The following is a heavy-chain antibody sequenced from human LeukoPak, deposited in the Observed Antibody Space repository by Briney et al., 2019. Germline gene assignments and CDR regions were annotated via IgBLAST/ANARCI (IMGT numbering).Heavy chain of an antibody. Sequence: ASVKVSCKASGYTFISYGISWVRQAPGQGLEWMGWISPYNGNTNYAQKLQGRVTMTTDTSTSTAYMELRSLRSDDTAVYYCARDPIDTLDAFDIWGQGTMVTVSS. V-gene: IGHV1-18*01. D-gene: IGHD3-16*02. CDR1: GYTFISYG. CDR2: ISPYNGNT. J-gene: IGHJ3*02. CDR3: ARDPIDTLDAFDI.